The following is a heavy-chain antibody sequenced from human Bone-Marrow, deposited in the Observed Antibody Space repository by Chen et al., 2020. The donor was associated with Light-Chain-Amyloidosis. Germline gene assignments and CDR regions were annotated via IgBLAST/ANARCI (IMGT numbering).Heavy chain of an antibody. CDR3: ARRRDGYNFDY. V-gene: IGHV5-51*01. CDR1: GYTFPNYG. Sequence: EVKKPGESLKISCKGSGYTFPNYGNGWVRQMPGKGLEWMGVIYPDDSDARYSPSFEGQVTISADKSITTAYLQWRSLKASDTAMYYCARRRDGYNFDYWGQGTLVTVSS. CDR2: IYPDDSDA. D-gene: IGHD5-12*01. J-gene: IGHJ4*02.